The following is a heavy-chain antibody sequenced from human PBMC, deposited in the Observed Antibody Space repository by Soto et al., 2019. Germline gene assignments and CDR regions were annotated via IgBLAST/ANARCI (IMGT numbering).Heavy chain of an antibody. V-gene: IGHV4-34*01. D-gene: IGHD7-27*01. CDR2: INHSGST. Sequence: SETLSLTCAVYGGSFSGYYWSWIRQPPGKGLEWIGEINHSGSTNYNPSLKSRVTISVDTSKNQFSLKLSSVTAADTAVYYCARESKGLGIPRGAFDIWGQGTMVTVSS. CDR1: GGSFSGYY. CDR3: ARESKGLGIPRGAFDI. J-gene: IGHJ3*02.